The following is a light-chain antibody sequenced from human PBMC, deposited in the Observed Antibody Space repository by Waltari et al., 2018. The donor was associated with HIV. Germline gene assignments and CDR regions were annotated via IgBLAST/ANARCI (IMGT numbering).Light chain of an antibody. V-gene: IGLV1-40*01. CDR1: SSNIGAGSD. J-gene: IGLJ2*01. Sequence: QSVLTQPPSVSGAPGQRLTISCTGSSSNIGAGSDVHWYQQIAGPAPKLLIYGDNNRPSGVPDRFSGSKSGTSASLAITGLQAEDAADYYCQSYDSSLVFGGGTKLTV. CDR2: GDN. CDR3: QSYDSSLV.